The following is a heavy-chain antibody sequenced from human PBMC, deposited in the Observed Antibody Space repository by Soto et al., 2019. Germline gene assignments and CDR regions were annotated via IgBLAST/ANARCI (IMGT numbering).Heavy chain of an antibody. CDR3: TRQTDAVQWLVVPTDYNFDY. CDR1: GFTFSDYY. Sequence: GGSLRLSCAASGFTFSDYYMSWIRQAPGKGLEWVSYIRSKTNSYATAYAESVKGRFTISRDDSMNTAYLQMNSLKTEDTAVYFCTRQTDAVQWLVVPTDYNFDYWGQGTLVTVSS. J-gene: IGHJ4*02. V-gene: IGHV3-73*01. CDR2: IRSKTNSYAT. D-gene: IGHD6-19*01.